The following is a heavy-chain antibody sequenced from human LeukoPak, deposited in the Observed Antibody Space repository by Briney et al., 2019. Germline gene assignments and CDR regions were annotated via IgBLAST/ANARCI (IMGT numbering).Heavy chain of an antibody. CDR2: IYYSGST. CDR3: ASLGPDCSGGSCTDY. Sequence: TSETLSLTCTVSGGSISSYYWSWIRQPPGKGLEWIGYIYYSGSTNYNPSLKSRVTISVDTSKNQFSLKLSSVTAADTAVYYCASLGPDCSGGSCTDYWGQGTLVTVSS. V-gene: IGHV4-59*08. J-gene: IGHJ4*02. CDR1: GGSISSYY. D-gene: IGHD2-15*01.